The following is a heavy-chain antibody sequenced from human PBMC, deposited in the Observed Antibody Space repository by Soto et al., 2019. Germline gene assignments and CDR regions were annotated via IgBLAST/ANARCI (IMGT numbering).Heavy chain of an antibody. J-gene: IGHJ5*02. CDR3: ARVSPRIFGVVIGVSPPFDP. Sequence: ASVKVSCKVSGYALSDLFMHWVRQAPGKGLEWMGGFDPEDGETKYAQHFRGRVIMTADESTSTAYMELSSLRSEDTAVYYCARVSPRIFGVVIGVSPPFDPWGQGTLVTVSS. D-gene: IGHD3-3*01. CDR1: GYALSDLF. CDR2: FDPEDGET. V-gene: IGHV1-24*01.